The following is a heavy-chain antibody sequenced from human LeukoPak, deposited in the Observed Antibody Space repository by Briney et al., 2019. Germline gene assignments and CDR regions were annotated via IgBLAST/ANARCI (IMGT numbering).Heavy chain of an antibody. CDR3: VKGGHRDGFN. V-gene: IGHV3-7*01. J-gene: IGHJ4*01. CDR1: GFTFSSYW. D-gene: IGHD5-24*01. CDR2: INPGGSDE. Sequence: GSLRLSCEASGFTFSSYWMSWVRQAPGRGLEWVAAINPGGSDEFYVNSLKGRFTVTRDNARNSLFLQMNSLRAEDTAVYYCVKGGHRDGFNWGHGSLVAVSS.